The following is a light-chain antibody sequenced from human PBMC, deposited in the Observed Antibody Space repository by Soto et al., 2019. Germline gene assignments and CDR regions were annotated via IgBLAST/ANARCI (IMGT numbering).Light chain of an antibody. CDR2: GAS. CDR3: QQYNNWPPWT. CDR1: QSVSSN. V-gene: IGKV3-15*01. J-gene: IGKJ1*01. Sequence: EIVMTQSPATLSVSPGERATLSCRASQSVSSNLAWYQQKPGQAPRLLIYGASTRATGIPARFSGSGSGKDCTLTLSSLQSEDFAVYYCQQYNNWPPWTFGQGTKVEIK.